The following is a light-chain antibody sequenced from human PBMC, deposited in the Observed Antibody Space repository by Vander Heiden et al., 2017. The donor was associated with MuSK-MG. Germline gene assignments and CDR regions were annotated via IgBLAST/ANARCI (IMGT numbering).Light chain of an antibody. V-gene: IGKV3-20*01. Sequence: EIGLTQSPGPLSLSPGDRATRSVRASQSVYSGYLAWYQQKPGQAPRLLIYGASNRATGIPDRFSGSGSGTDVTLTSSRLEPEDFAVYYCQHYVYSPGYIFGQGTKLEIK. CDR1: QSVYSGY. CDR3: QHYVYSPGYI. CDR2: GAS. J-gene: IGKJ2*01.